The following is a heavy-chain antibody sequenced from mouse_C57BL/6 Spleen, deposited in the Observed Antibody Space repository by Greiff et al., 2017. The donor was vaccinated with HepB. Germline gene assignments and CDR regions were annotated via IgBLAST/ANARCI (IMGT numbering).Heavy chain of an antibody. D-gene: IGHD2-2*01. CDR3: AFYYGYDDYYAMDY. Sequence: EVHLVESGGGLVKPGGSLKLSCAASGFTFSDYGMHWVRQAPEKGLEWVAYISSGSSTIYYADTVKGRFTISRDNAKNTLFLQMTSLRSEDTAMYYCAFYYGYDDYYAMDYWGQGTSVTVSS. V-gene: IGHV5-17*01. CDR1: GFTFSDYG. J-gene: IGHJ4*01. CDR2: ISSGSSTI.